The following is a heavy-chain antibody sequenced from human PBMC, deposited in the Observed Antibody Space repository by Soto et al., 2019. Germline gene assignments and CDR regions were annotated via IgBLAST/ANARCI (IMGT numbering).Heavy chain of an antibody. Sequence: QVQLVQSGAEVKKPGSSVKVSCKASGGTFSSYAINWVRQAPGQGLEWMGGIIPIFGTANHAQKFQGRVTITADDSTSTAYMGLSSLRSEDTAVSYCARGSGGSSYYYYGMDVWGQGTTVTVSS. CDR1: GGTFSSYA. CDR3: ARGSGGSSYYYYGMDV. D-gene: IGHD2-15*01. CDR2: IIPIFGTA. V-gene: IGHV1-69*12. J-gene: IGHJ6*02.